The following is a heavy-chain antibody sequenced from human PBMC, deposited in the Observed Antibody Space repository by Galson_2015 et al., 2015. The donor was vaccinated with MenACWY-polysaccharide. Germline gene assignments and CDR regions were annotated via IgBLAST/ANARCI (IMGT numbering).Heavy chain of an antibody. Sequence: SLRLSCAASGFTFSSYAMHWVRQAPGKGLEWVAVISYDGSNKYYADSVKGRFTISRDNSKNTLYLQMNSLRAEDTAVYYCARGELRRSIYYGMDVWGQGTTVTVSS. D-gene: IGHD1-7*01. J-gene: IGHJ6*02. V-gene: IGHV3-30-3*01. CDR2: ISYDGSNK. CDR3: ARGELRRSIYYGMDV. CDR1: GFTFSSYA.